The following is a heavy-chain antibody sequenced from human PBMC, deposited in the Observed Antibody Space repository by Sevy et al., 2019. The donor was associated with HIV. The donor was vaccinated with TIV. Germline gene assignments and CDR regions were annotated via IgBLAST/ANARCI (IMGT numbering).Heavy chain of an antibody. D-gene: IGHD3-10*01. Sequence: GGSLRLSCRASGFTFSNYDMHWVRQATGKGLEWVSGIDNDGDTYYPDSVKGRFIISGENGRDSLYLQMNSLGAGDTAVYYCARELYYGMDVWGQGTTVTVSS. V-gene: IGHV3-13*01. CDR3: ARELYYGMDV. J-gene: IGHJ6*02. CDR2: IDNDGDT. CDR1: GFTFSNYD.